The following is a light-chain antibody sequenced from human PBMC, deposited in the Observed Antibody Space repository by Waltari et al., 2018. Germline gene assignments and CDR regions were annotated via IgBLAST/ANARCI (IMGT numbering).Light chain of an antibody. CDR3: MQAVQTPLT. Sequence: DIVMTQSPLSLPVSPGEPASISCRSSQSLLHSNGYIHWNWYLQKPGLSPQLLIYMGSNPASEVPDRVSGSGAGTDCTLKISRVETEDVGVDYGMQAVQTPLTVGGGTVVEIK. CDR2: MGS. J-gene: IGKJ4*01. CDR1: QSLLHSNGYIH. V-gene: IGKV2-28*01.